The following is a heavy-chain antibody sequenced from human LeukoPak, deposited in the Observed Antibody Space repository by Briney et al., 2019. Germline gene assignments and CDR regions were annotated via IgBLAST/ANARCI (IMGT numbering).Heavy chain of an antibody. J-gene: IGHJ4*02. CDR1: GFTFSSYS. D-gene: IGHD2-15*01. Sequence: GGSLGLSCAASGFTFSSYSMNWVRQAPGKGLGWVSSISSSSSYIYYADSVKGRFTISRDNAKNSLYLQMNSLRAEDTAVYYCARDRSSGGSCYSHWGQGTLVTVSS. CDR2: ISSSSSYI. CDR3: ARDRSSGGSCYSH. V-gene: IGHV3-21*01.